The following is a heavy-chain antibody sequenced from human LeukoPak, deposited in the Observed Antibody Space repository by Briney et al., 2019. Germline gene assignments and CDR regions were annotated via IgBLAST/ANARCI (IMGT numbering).Heavy chain of an antibody. D-gene: IGHD4-17*01. V-gene: IGHV3-21*01. CDR2: SGSSSSYI. J-gene: IGHJ4*02. CDR1: GFTFSSYS. Sequence: GGSLRLSCAASGFTFSSYSMNWVSQAPGKGLEWVSSSGSSSSYIYYADSVKGRFTISRDNAKNSLYLQMNSQRAKDTAVYYCARDLDYGDYVDYWGQGTLVTVSS. CDR3: ARDLDYGDYVDY.